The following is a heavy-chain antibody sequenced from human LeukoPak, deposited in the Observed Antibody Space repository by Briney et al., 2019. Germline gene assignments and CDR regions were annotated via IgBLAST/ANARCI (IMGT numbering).Heavy chain of an antibody. Sequence: ASVKVSCKASGYTLTELSMHWVRQAPGKGLEWMGGFDPEDGETIYAQKFQGRVTMTEDTSTDTAYMELSSLRSEDTAVYYCATVGRSVAGPVDYWGQGTLVTVSS. D-gene: IGHD6-19*01. CDR3: ATVGRSVAGPVDY. J-gene: IGHJ4*02. CDR1: GYTLTELS. CDR2: FDPEDGET. V-gene: IGHV1-24*01.